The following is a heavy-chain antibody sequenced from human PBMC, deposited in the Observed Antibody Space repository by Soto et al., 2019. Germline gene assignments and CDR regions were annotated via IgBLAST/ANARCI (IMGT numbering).Heavy chain of an antibody. CDR2: ISSSGSTI. D-gene: IGHD3-10*01. V-gene: IGHV3-48*03. J-gene: IGHJ6*01. CDR1: GFTFSSYE. Sequence: GGSLRLSCAASGFTFSSYEMNWVRQAPGKGLEWVSYISSSGSTIYYADSVKGRFTISRDNAKNSLYLQMNSLRAEDTAVYYCARGDYYGSGSYYPRYYYYGMDVWGQGSPVTVSS. CDR3: ARGDYYGSGSYYPRYYYYGMDV.